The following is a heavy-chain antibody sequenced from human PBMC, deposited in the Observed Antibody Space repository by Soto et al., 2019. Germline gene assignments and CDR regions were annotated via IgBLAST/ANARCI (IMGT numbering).Heavy chain of an antibody. V-gene: IGHV1-69*13. CDR1: GATFSSYA. J-gene: IGHJ6*01. Sequence: SVKVSCKASGATFSSYAISWVRQAPGQGLEWMGGIIPIFGTANYAQKFQGRVTITADESTSTAYMELSSLRSEDTAVYYCARADLQLQEKYYGMEVWGQGTTATVAS. D-gene: IGHD1-26*01. CDR2: IIPIFGTA. CDR3: ARADLQLQEKYYGMEV.